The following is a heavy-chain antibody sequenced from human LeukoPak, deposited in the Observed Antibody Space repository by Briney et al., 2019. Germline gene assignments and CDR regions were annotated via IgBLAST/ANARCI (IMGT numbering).Heavy chain of an antibody. Sequence: ASVKVSCKASGYIFTSYGISWVRQAPGQGLEWMGWISAYNGNTNYAQKLQGRVTMTTDTSTSTAYMELRSLRSDDTAVYYCAREEWQTYYYYGMDVWGQGTTVTVSS. V-gene: IGHV1-18*01. CDR3: AREEWQTYYYYGMDV. D-gene: IGHD3-3*01. CDR1: GYIFTSYG. J-gene: IGHJ6*02. CDR2: ISAYNGNT.